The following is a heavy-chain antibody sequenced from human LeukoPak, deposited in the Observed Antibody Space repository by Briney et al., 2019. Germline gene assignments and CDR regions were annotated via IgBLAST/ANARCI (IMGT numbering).Heavy chain of an antibody. J-gene: IGHJ4*02. D-gene: IGHD3-10*01. CDR2: IGSDGSKQ. CDR1: GFFFTSSG. V-gene: IGHV3-30*02. CDR3: ATEFSGTSIPYYFES. Sequence: GGSLRLSCAASGFFFTSSGMNWVRQAPGKGLEWVTFIGSDGSKQYYADSVKGRFSISRDKYRKNVSLPMNSQRLEDTDVYYCATEFSGTSIPYYFESCGQGTLVTVSS.